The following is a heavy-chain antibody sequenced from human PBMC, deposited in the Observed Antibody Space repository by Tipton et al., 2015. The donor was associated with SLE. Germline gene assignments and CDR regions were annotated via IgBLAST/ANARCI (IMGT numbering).Heavy chain of an antibody. Sequence: TLSLTCTVSGGSISSYYWSWIRQPPGKGLEWIGYIYYHGTTNYNPSLESRVTISVDTSKNQFSLRLSSVTTADTAVYYCARAMLLKDFSNGNSYYYMDVWGKGTTVTVSS. CDR3: ARAMLLKDFSNGNSYYYMDV. D-gene: IGHD3-3*01. CDR2: IYYHGTT. J-gene: IGHJ6*03. CDR1: GGSISSYY. V-gene: IGHV4-59*01.